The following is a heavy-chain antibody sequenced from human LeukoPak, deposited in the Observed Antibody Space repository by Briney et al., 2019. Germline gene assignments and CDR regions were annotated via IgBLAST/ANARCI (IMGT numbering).Heavy chain of an antibody. J-gene: IGHJ4*02. D-gene: IGHD1-26*01. Sequence: EASVKVSCKASGYTFTSYAFRWLRQAPGQGLEWMGWISAYNGNTNYAQKFQGRVTMTTDTSTSTAYMELRSLRSDDTAVYYCARDRGGSYPAFDYWGQGTLVTVSS. CDR3: ARDRGGSYPAFDY. CDR1: GYTFTSYA. V-gene: IGHV1-18*01. CDR2: ISAYNGNT.